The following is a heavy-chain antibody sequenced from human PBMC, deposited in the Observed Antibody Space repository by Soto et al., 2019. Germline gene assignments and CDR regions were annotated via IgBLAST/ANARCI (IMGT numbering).Heavy chain of an antibody. CDR3: ARCRRRDGYNRFDP. V-gene: IGHV1-8*01. D-gene: IGHD5-12*01. J-gene: IGHJ5*02. CDR2: MNPNSGNT. CDR1: GYTFTSYD. Sequence: ASVKVSCKASGYTFTSYDINWVRQATGQGLEWVGWMNPNSGNTGYAQKFQGRVTMTRNTSISTAYMELSSLRSEDTAVYYCARCRRRDGYNRFDPWGQGTLVTVSS.